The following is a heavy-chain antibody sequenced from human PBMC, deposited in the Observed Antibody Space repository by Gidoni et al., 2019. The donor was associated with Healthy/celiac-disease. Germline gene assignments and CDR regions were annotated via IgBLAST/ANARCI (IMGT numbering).Heavy chain of an antibody. V-gene: IGHV4-39*01. Sequence: QLQLQESGPGLVKPSETLSLPCTVSGCSISSSSYYWGWIRQPPGKGLEWIGSIYYSGSTYYNPSLKSRVTISVDTSKNQFSLKLSSVTAADTAVYYCARRNYDILTGYYNLGWFDPWGQGTLVTVSS. D-gene: IGHD3-9*01. J-gene: IGHJ5*02. CDR1: GCSISSSSYY. CDR2: IYYSGST. CDR3: ARRNYDILTGYYNLGWFDP.